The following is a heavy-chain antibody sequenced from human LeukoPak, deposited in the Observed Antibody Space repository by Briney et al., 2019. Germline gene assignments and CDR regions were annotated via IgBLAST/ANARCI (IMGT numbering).Heavy chain of an antibody. J-gene: IGHJ4*02. Sequence: GRSLRLSCAASGFTFSSYGMHWVRQAPGKGLEWVAVIWYDGSNKYYADSVKGRFTISRDNSNNTLYLQMNSLRAEDTALYYCAKDAAVAGIQFDFWGQGTLVTVSS. D-gene: IGHD6-19*01. V-gene: IGHV3-33*06. CDR1: GFTFSSYG. CDR3: AKDAAVAGIQFDF. CDR2: IWYDGSNK.